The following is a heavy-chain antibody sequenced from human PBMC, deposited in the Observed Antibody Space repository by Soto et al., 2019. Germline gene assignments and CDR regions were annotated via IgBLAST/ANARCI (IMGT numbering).Heavy chain of an antibody. J-gene: IGHJ6*03. CDR3: ARVVTIFSYYYMDV. CDR1: GFTFSSYS. D-gene: IGHD3-3*01. V-gene: IGHV3-21*01. Sequence: GGSLRLSCAASGFTFSSYSMNWVRQAPGKGLEWVSSISSSSSYIYYADSVKGRFTISRDNAKNSLYLQMNSLRAEDTAVYYCARVVTIFSYYYMDVWGKGTTVTVSS. CDR2: ISSSSSYI.